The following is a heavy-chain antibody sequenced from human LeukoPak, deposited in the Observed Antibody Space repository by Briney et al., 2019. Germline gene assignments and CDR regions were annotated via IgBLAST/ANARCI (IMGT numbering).Heavy chain of an antibody. V-gene: IGHV3-23*01. J-gene: IGHJ4*02. CDR1: GFTFSSYA. D-gene: IGHD6-13*01. CDR3: ARVSRSSSWSREFDY. CDR2: ISGSGGST. Sequence: GGSLRLSCAASGFTFSSYAMSWVRQAPGKGLEWVSAISGSGGSTYYADSVKGRFTISRDNSKNTLYLQMNSLRPEDTAVYHCARVSRSSSWSREFDYWGQGTLVTVSS.